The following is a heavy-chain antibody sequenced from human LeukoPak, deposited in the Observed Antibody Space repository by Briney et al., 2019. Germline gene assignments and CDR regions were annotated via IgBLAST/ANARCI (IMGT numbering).Heavy chain of an antibody. CDR3: ARDGLYYYDSSGLPFDY. CDR2: IYYSGST. CDR1: GGSISSSSYY. J-gene: IGHJ4*02. V-gene: IGHV4-39*07. D-gene: IGHD3-22*01. Sequence: SETLSLTCTVSGGSISSSSYYWGWIRQPPGKGLEWIGSIYYSGSTYYNPSLKSRVTISVDTSKNQFSLKLSSVTAADTAVCYCARDGLYYYDSSGLPFDYWGQGTLVTVSS.